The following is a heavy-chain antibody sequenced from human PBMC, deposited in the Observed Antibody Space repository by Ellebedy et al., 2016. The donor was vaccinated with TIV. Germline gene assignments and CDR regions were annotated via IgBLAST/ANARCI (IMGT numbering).Heavy chain of an antibody. D-gene: IGHD6-13*01. Sequence: ASVKVSCKASGYTFTAYPMNWVRQAPGQGLEWMGWISTDSGGTKYAQKFEGRVTMTRDTSTSTVYLELTSLRSEDTAVYYCARDAMSNSRWYTGFDYWGQGTLVSVSS. CDR1: GYTFTAYP. CDR2: ISTDSGGT. J-gene: IGHJ4*02. V-gene: IGHV1-2*02. CDR3: ARDAMSNSRWYTGFDY.